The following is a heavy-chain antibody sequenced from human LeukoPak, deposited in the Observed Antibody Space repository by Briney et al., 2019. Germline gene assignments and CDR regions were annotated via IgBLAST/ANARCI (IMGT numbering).Heavy chain of an antibody. Sequence: ASVKVSCKASGYTFTSYGISWVRQAPGQGLEWMGWISAYNGNTNYAQKLQGRVTMTTDTSTSTAYMELRSLRSDDTAVYYCARDHYYGSGSYRGPPTFDYWGQGTLVTVSS. D-gene: IGHD3-10*01. CDR3: ARDHYYGSGSYRGPPTFDY. CDR1: GYTFTSYG. CDR2: ISAYNGNT. V-gene: IGHV1-18*01. J-gene: IGHJ4*02.